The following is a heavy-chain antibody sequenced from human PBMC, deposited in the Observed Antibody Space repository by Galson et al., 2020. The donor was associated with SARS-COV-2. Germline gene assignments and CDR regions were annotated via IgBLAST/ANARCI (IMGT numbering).Heavy chain of an antibody. D-gene: IGHD3-10*01. J-gene: IGHJ3*02. CDR2: IIPIFGTA. V-gene: IGHV1-69*13. CDR1: GGTFSSYA. Sequence: SVKVSCKASGGTFSSYAISWVRQAPGQGLEWMGGIIPIFGTANYAQKFQGRVTITADESTSTAYMELSSLRSEDTAVYYCARTGWGSRGHYGAGGYYNRAFDIWGQGTMVTVSS. CDR3: ARTGWGSRGHYGAGGYYNRAFDI.